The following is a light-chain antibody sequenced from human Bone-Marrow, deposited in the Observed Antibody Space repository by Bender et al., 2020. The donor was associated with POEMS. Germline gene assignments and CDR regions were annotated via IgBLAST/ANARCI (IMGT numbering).Light chain of an antibody. CDR3: ASYSTGNTLYV. J-gene: IGLJ1*01. Sequence: QSALTQPASVSGSPGQSITVSCTGTSSDVGGYNSVSWLQQHPGMAPKLIIYGVNDRPSGISPRFSGSKSGNTASLTISGLQDEDEADYYCASYSTGNTLYVFGTGTKVTVL. CDR2: GVN. CDR1: SSDVGGYNS. V-gene: IGLV2-14*03.